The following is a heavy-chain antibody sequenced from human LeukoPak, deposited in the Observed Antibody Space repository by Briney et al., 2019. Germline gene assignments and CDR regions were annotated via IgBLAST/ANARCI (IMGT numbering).Heavy chain of an antibody. CDR1: GYTFSSYA. CDR2: ISGSGGST. D-gene: IGHD1-20*01. CDR3: AKVVTGTHGTGYYYYYMDV. V-gene: IGHV3-23*01. Sequence: PGGSLRLSCAASGYTFSSYAMSWVRQAPGKGLEWVSAISGSGGSTYYADSVKGRFTISRDNSKNTLYLQMNSLRAEDTAVYYCAKVVTGTHGTGYYYYYMDVWGKGTTVTVSS. J-gene: IGHJ6*03.